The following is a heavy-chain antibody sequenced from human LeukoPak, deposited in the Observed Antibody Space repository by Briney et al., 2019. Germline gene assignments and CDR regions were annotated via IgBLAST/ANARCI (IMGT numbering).Heavy chain of an antibody. Sequence: SETLSLTCSVSGGSISSCYWSWIRQSPGKGLEWIGYMFYNGNPNYNPSLKSRVTISIDTSKNQFSLKLSSVTAADTAVYYCARQVWELRTNWFDPWGQGTLVTVSS. CDR1: GGSISSCY. J-gene: IGHJ5*02. D-gene: IGHD1-26*01. V-gene: IGHV4-59*08. CDR3: ARQVWELRTNWFDP. CDR2: MFYNGNP.